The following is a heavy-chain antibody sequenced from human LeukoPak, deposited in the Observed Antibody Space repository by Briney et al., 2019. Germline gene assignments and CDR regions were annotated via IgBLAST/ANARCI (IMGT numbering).Heavy chain of an antibody. CDR2: IYISGST. Sequence: PSETLSLTCTVSGGSISNYHWSWIRQSAGKGLEWIGRIYISGSTNYNPSLKSRVTMSVDTSKNQISLNLSSVTAADTAVYYCARDHIIGDQGWFDPWGQGTLVTVSS. V-gene: IGHV4-4*07. J-gene: IGHJ5*02. D-gene: IGHD4-17*01. CDR1: GGSISNYH. CDR3: ARDHIIGDQGWFDP.